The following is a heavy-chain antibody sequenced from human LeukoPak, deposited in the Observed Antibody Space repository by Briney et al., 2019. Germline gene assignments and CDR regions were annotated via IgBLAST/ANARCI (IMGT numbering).Heavy chain of an antibody. CDR2: FDPEDGET. Sequence: GASVNVSCTVSGYTLTELSMHWVRQAPGKGLEWMGGFDPEDGETIYAQKFQGRVTMTEDTSTDTAYMELSSLRSEDTAVYYCAMARSEITFRLNWFDPWGQGTLVTVSS. D-gene: IGHD3-16*01. J-gene: IGHJ5*02. CDR1: GYTLTELS. CDR3: AMARSEITFRLNWFDP. V-gene: IGHV1-24*01.